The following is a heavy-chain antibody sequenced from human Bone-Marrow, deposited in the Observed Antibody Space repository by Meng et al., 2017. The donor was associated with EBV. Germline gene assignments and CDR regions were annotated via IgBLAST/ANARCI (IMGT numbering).Heavy chain of an antibody. V-gene: IGHV7-4-1*02. D-gene: IGHD3-16*01. CDR2: INTKTGKP. J-gene: IGHJ4*02. Sequence: QVRLVQSWSDLQTPGASWKLSCKASGYTFTSYAMNWVRQAPGQGLEWMGWINTKTGKPTYAPGFTGRFVFSLDTSDSTTYLQISSLKTEDSAVYYCARDGGRRLDYWGQGTLVTVSS. CDR3: ARDGGRRLDY. CDR1: GYTFTSYA.